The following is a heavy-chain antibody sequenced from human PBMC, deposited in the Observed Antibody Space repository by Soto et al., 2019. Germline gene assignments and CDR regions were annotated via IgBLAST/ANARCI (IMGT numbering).Heavy chain of an antibody. V-gene: IGHV3-73*02. D-gene: IGHD3-16*01. CDR1: GLTFSGSA. CDR3: SSWGLGQTNDY. Sequence: EVQVVESGGGLVQPGGSLKLSCAASGLTFSGSAMHWVRQASGKGLEWVGRIRSKANSYATAYAASVKGRFTISRDDSKNTSYLQMNILKPEETAVYYCSSWGLGQTNDYWGQGTLVTVSS. J-gene: IGHJ4*02. CDR2: IRSKANSYAT.